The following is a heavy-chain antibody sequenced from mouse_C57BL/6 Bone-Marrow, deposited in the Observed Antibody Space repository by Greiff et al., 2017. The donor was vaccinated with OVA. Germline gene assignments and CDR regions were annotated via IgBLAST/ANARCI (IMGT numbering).Heavy chain of an antibody. D-gene: IGHD3-2*02. J-gene: IGHJ3*01. CDR2: IDPNSGGT. V-gene: IGHV1-72*01. CDR3: ARGMAQATLGFAY. Sequence: VKLQQPGAELVKPGASVKLSCKASGYTFTSYWMHWVKQRPGRGLEWIGRIDPNSGGTKYNEKFKRKATLTVDKPSSTAYMQLSSLTSEDSAVYYCARGMAQATLGFAYWGQGTLVTVSA. CDR1: GYTFTSYW.